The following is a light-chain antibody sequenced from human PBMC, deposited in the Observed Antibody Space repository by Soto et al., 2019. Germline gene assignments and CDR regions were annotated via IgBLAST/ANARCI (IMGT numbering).Light chain of an antibody. CDR3: QQYGSSLLT. CDR1: QSVSSSY. V-gene: IGKV3-20*01. Sequence: EIVLTQSPGTLSLSPGERATLSCRASQSVSSSYLAWYQQKPGQAPRLLIYGASSRATGIPYRFSGSGSGTDFTLTISRLAPEDFAVYYCQQYGSSLLTFGGGTKVEI. J-gene: IGKJ4*01. CDR2: GAS.